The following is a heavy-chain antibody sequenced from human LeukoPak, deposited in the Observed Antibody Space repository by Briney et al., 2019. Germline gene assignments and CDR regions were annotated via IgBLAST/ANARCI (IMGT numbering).Heavy chain of an antibody. CDR1: GGSISSYY. Sequence: SETLSLTCTVSGGSISSYYWSWIRQPPGKGLEWIGYIYYSGSTYYNPSLKSRVTISVDTSKNQFSLKLSSVTAADTAVYYCARGSGGGYPDAFDIWGQGTMVTVSS. J-gene: IGHJ3*02. V-gene: IGHV4-59*01. D-gene: IGHD5-18*01. CDR2: IYYSGST. CDR3: ARGSGGGYPDAFDI.